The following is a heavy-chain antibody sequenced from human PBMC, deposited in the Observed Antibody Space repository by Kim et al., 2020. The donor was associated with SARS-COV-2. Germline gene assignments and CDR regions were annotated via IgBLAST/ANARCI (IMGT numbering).Heavy chain of an antibody. D-gene: IGHD5-12*01. V-gene: IGHV1-69*13. CDR3: ARDRARWLQDDYYYGMDV. J-gene: IGHJ6*02. Sequence: SVKVSCKASGGTFSSYAISWVRQAPGQGLEWMGGIIPIFGTANYAQKFQGRVTITADESTSTAYMELSSLRSEDTAVYYCARDRARWLQDDYYYGMDVWGQGTTVTVSS. CDR2: IIPIFGTA. CDR1: GGTFSSYA.